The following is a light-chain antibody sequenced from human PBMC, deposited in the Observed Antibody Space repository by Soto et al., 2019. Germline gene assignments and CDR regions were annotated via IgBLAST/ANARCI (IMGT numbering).Light chain of an antibody. V-gene: IGLV2-8*01. J-gene: IGLJ2*01. Sequence: QSALTQPPFASGSPGQSVTISCTGTSSDIGAYNYVSWYQQHPGKAPKLMIYEVSKRPSGVPDRFSGSKSGNTASLTVSGLQAEDEADYYCTSHAGSINLVFGGGTKLTVL. CDR3: TSHAGSINLV. CDR2: EVS. CDR1: SSDIGAYNY.